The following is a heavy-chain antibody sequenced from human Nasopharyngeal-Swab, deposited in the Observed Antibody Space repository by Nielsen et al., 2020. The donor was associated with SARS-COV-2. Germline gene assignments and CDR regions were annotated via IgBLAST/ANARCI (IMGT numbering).Heavy chain of an antibody. D-gene: IGHD3-9*01. Sequence: SETLSLTCAVYGGSFSGYYWSWIRQPPGKGLEWIGEINHSGSTNYNPSLKSRVTISVDTSKNQFSLKLSSVTAADTAVYYCARENVLRYFDWLLNDAFDIWGQGTMVTVSS. CDR2: INHSGST. J-gene: IGHJ3*02. V-gene: IGHV4-34*01. CDR1: GGSFSGYY. CDR3: ARENVLRYFDWLLNDAFDI.